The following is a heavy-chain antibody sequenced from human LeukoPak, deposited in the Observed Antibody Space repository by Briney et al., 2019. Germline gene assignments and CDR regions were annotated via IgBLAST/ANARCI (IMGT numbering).Heavy chain of an antibody. CDR2: IYTSGST. D-gene: IGHD1-14*01. CDR3: ARESLSANNGILFDY. J-gene: IGHJ4*02. CDR1: GGSISSGSYY. Sequence: PSETLSLTCTVSGGSISSGSYYWSWIRQPAGKGLEWIGRIYTSGSTNYNPSLKSRVTKSVDTSKNQFSLKLSSVTAADTAVYYCARESLSANNGILFDYWGQGTLVTVSS. V-gene: IGHV4-61*02.